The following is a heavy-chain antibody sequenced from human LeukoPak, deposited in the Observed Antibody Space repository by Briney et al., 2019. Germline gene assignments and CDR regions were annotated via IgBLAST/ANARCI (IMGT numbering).Heavy chain of an antibody. Sequence: ASVKVSCKASGYTFTGYYMHWVRQAPGQGPEWMGWINPNSGGTNYAQKFQGRVTMTRDTSISTAYMELSRLRSDDTAVYYCARAPSDIFRQLNYWGQGTLVTVSS. CDR1: GYTFTGYY. CDR2: INPNSGGT. J-gene: IGHJ4*02. V-gene: IGHV1-2*02. CDR3: ARAPSDIFRQLNY. D-gene: IGHD3-9*01.